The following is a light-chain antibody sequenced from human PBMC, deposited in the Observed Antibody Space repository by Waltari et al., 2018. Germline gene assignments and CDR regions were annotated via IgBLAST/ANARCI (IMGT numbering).Light chain of an antibody. CDR2: KAS. CDR3: QLYNSYWT. CDR1: QSISRW. J-gene: IGKJ1*01. V-gene: IGKV1-5*03. Sequence: DILMTQSPSTLSASVGDRVTITCRASQSISRWSAWYQQKPGKAPKLLIYKASSLQSGVPSRFRGSGSGTEFTLTISSLQPDDFTTYYCQLYNSYWTFGQGTKVEVK.